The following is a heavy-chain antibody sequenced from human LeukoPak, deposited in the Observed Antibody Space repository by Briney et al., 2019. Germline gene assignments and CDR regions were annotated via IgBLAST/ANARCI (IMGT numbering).Heavy chain of an antibody. CDR3: VKDPRDTYGTNWFVS. CDR1: GFSFGNYA. J-gene: IGHJ5*01. CDR2: ISGTGGAT. V-gene: IGHV3-23*01. Sequence: AGGSLRLSCVASGFSFGNYAMSWVRQAPRKGLQWVSQISGTGGATWYAGFARDRFTISRDNSKKTLYLQMSGLRVEDTAMYYCVKDPRDTYGTNWFVSWGQGTLLIVSS. D-gene: IGHD2-21*01.